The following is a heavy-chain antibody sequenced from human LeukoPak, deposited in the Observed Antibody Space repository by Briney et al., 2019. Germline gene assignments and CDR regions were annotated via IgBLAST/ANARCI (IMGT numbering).Heavy chain of an antibody. CDR2: ISSSSSYI. Sequence: GGSLRLSCAASGITFSSYSMNWVRQAPGKGLEWVSSISSSSSYIYYADSVKGRFTISRDNAKNSLYLQMNSLRAEDTAVYYCARLNKQGDGYNYPFDYWGQGTLVTVSS. CDR1: GITFSSYS. V-gene: IGHV3-21*01. J-gene: IGHJ4*02. CDR3: ARLNKQGDGYNYPFDY. D-gene: IGHD5-24*01.